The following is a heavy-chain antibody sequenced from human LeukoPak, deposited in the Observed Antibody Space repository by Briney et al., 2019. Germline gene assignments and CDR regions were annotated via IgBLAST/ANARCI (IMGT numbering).Heavy chain of an antibody. CDR3: ARGPSRFWSGYYNRGGFDY. CDR2: INHSGST. V-gene: IGHV4-34*01. D-gene: IGHD3-3*01. CDR1: GGSFSGYY. J-gene: IGHJ4*02. Sequence: NSSETLSLTCAVYGGSFSGYYWSWIRQPPGKGLGWIGEINHSGSTNYNPSLKSRVTISVDTSKNQFSLKLSSVTAADTAVYYCARGPSRFWSGYYNRGGFDYWGQGTLVTVSS.